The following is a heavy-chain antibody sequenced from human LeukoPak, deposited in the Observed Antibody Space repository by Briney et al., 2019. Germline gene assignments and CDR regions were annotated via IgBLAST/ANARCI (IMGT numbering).Heavy chain of an antibody. J-gene: IGHJ4*02. CDR3: ARDLGGEQWLEVLVG. D-gene: IGHD6-19*01. V-gene: IGHV3-48*01. CDR1: GFTFSSYS. CDR2: ISYSSSTI. Sequence: PGGSLRLSCAGSGFTFSSYSMNWVRQAPGKGLEWISYISYSSSTIYYADSVKGRFTISRDNAKKSLYLQMNSLRGEDTAVYYCARDLGGEQWLEVLVGWGQGTLVTVSS.